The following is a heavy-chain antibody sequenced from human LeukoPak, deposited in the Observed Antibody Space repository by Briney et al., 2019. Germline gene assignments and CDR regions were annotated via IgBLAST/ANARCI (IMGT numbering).Heavy chain of an antibody. CDR2: INPNSGGT. V-gene: IGHV1-2*02. CDR3: ARLSLMGNYGDYPIDY. CDR1: GYTFTGYY. J-gene: IGHJ4*02. D-gene: IGHD4-17*01. Sequence: ASVKVSCKDSGYTFTGYYMHWVRQAPGQGLEWMGWINPNSGGTNYAQKFQGRVTMTRDTSISTAYMELSRLRSDDTAVYYCARLSLMGNYGDYPIDYWGQGTLVTVSS.